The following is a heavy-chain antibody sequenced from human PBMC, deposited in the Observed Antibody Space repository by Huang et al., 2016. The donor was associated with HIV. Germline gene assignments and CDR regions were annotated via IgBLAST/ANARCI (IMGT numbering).Heavy chain of an antibody. CDR1: GYTFTSYY. J-gene: IGHJ4*02. Sequence: QVQLVQSGAEVKKPGASVKVSCKTSGYTFTSYYLHGVRQAPGQGLEGMGIIDPRRGTTTYAQKVQGRVTMTWDTSTSTVFMELTSLTYEDTAVYYCARAVSSERDFDYWGQGTLVTVSS. CDR2: IDPRRGTT. D-gene: IGHD3-16*02. CDR3: ARAVSSERDFDY. V-gene: IGHV1-46*01.